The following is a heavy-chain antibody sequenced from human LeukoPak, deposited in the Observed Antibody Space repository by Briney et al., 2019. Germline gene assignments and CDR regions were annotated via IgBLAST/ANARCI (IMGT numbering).Heavy chain of an antibody. CDR2: IYPSDSDT. D-gene: IGHD2-2*01. J-gene: IGHJ4*02. V-gene: IGHV5-51*01. CDR3: ARRSGCSSTSCHFDY. Sequence: GESLKISCKGSGYSFTSYWIGWVRQMPGKGLEWMGIIYPSDSDTRYSPSFQGQVTISADKSISTAYLQWSSLKASDTAMYYCARRSGCSSTSCHFDYWGQGTLVTVSS. CDR1: GYSFTSYW.